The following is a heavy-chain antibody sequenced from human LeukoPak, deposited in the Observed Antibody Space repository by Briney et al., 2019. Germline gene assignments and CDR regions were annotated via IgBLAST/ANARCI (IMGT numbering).Heavy chain of an antibody. V-gene: IGHV4-34*01. CDR1: GGSFSGYY. Sequence: SGTLSLTCAVYGGSFSGYYWSWIRQPPGKGLEWIGEINHSGSTNYNPSLKSRVTISVDTSKNQFSLKLSSVTAADTAVYYCARGPVVPAAIRYFQHWGQGTLVTVSS. J-gene: IGHJ1*01. D-gene: IGHD2-2*02. CDR3: ARGPVVPAAIRYFQH. CDR2: INHSGST.